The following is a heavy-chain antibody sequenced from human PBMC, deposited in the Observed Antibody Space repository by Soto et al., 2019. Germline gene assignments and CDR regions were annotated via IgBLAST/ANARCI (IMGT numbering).Heavy chain of an antibody. CDR3: AKDRGRFLEWLLSRVLQSEFDY. Sequence: EVQLLESGGGLVRPGGSLRLSCAASGFTFRSYVMSWVRQAPGKGLEWVSGISASDGSTYYADSVQGRFTISRDNSKNTLYLQMNSLRAEDTAVYYCAKDRGRFLEWLLSRVLQSEFDYWGQGTLVTVSS. D-gene: IGHD3-3*01. V-gene: IGHV3-23*01. CDR2: ISASDGST. CDR1: GFTFRSYV. J-gene: IGHJ4*02.